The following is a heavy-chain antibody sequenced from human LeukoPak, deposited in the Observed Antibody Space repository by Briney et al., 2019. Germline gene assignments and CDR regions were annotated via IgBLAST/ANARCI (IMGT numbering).Heavy chain of an antibody. CDR3: ARLAEGILTRRGYMDV. V-gene: IGHV1-2*02. CDR1: GYTFTGYY. J-gene: IGHJ6*03. D-gene: IGHD3-9*01. CDR2: INPNSGGT. Sequence: PRASVKVSCKASGYTFTGYYMHWVRQAPGQGLEWMGWINPNSGGTNYAQKFQGRVTMTRDTSISTAYMELSRLRSDDTAVYYCARLAEGILTRRGYMDVWGKGTTVTVSS.